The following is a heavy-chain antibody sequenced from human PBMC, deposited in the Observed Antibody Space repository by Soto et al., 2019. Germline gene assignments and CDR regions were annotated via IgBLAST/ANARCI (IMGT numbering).Heavy chain of an antibody. D-gene: IGHD1-26*01. V-gene: IGHV5-51*01. Sequence: SLKISCKGSGYSFASHWVAWVRQMPEKGLEWIGTIYPGDSDTEYSSAFRGHVTISADTSVSTAYLQWRSLEATDSAIYYCARYSGSYWHYLDFWGQGTLVTVSS. CDR2: IYPGDSDT. CDR1: GYSFASHW. J-gene: IGHJ4*02. CDR3: ARYSGSYWHYLDF.